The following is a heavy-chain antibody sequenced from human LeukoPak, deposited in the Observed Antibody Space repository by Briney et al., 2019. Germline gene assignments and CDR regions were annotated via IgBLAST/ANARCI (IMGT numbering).Heavy chain of an antibody. CDR3: ASRVYGLGSFNY. CDR1: GYSISSGYY. Sequence: SETLSLTCAVSGYSISSGYYWGWIRQPPGKGLEWIGSMYHSGSTYYNPSLKSRVTISIDTSKNQFSLKLSSVTAADTAVYYCASRVYGLGSFNYWGQGTLVTVSS. D-gene: IGHD3-10*01. V-gene: IGHV4-38-2*01. CDR2: MYHSGST. J-gene: IGHJ4*01.